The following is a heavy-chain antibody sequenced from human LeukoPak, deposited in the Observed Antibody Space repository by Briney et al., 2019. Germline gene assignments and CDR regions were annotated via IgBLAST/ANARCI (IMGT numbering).Heavy chain of an antibody. CDR3: ARDMRYCSSTSCYAADY. V-gene: IGHV3-48*01. CDR2: ISSSSSTI. D-gene: IGHD2-2*01. CDR1: GFTFSSYS. Sequence: GGSLRLSCAASGFTFSSYSMNWVRQAPGKGLEWVSYISSSSSTIYYADSVKGRFTISRDNAKNSLYLQMNSLRAEDTAVYYSARDMRYCSSTSCYAADYWGQGTLVTVSS. J-gene: IGHJ4*02.